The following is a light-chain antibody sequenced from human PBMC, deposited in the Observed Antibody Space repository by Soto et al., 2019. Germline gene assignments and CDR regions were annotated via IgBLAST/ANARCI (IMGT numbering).Light chain of an antibody. CDR1: QNIDNY. Sequence: DIQMTQSPSSLSASLGDRVTITCRASQNIDNYLNWYQHKPGKAPKLLIYATSTLQSGVPSRFSGSGSGTEFTLTISSLQPEDFATYFCQESYTGPAVSFGGGTKVYIK. CDR2: ATS. V-gene: IGKV1-39*01. J-gene: IGKJ4*01. CDR3: QESYTGPAVS.